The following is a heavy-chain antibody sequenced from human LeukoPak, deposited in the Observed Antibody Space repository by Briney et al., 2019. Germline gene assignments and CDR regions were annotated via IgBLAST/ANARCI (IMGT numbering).Heavy chain of an antibody. CDR2: IHYSGST. V-gene: IGHV4-59*01. CDR1: GGSITNYY. D-gene: IGHD4-11*01. CDR3: ARASVTYYYYYYMDV. J-gene: IGHJ6*03. Sequence: RPSETLSLTCTVSGGSITNYYWTWIRQPPGKGLEWIGYIHYSGSTNYNPSLKSRVTISVDTSKNQFSLKLSSVTAADTVVYYCARASVTYYYYYYMDVWGKGTTVTVSS.